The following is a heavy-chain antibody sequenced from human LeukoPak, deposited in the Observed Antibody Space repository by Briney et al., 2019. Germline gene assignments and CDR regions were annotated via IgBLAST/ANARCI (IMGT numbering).Heavy chain of an antibody. V-gene: IGHV3-74*01. CDR1: GFTLSSYW. CDR3: AGGFGGF. D-gene: IGHD4-23*01. Sequence: GGSLRLSCAASGFTLSSYWMHWVRQAPGKGLVWVSRINTDGDYTSYADSVKGRFTISRDNAKNTLYLQMNSLRAEDTAVYYCAGGFGGFWGQGTLVTVSS. CDR2: INTDGDYT. J-gene: IGHJ4*02.